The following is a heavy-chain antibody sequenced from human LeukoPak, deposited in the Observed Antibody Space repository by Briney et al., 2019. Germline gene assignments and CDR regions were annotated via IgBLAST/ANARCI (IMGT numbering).Heavy chain of an antibody. CDR2: IKQDGSEK. Sequence: PGGSLRLSCAASGFTFSSYWMSWVRQAPGKGLEWVANIKQDGSEKYYVDSVKGRFTISRDNAKNSLYLQMNSLRAEDTAVYYCARGARGDSSGWFFDYWGQGTLVTVSS. CDR3: ARGARGDSSGWFFDY. J-gene: IGHJ4*02. D-gene: IGHD6-19*01. CDR1: GFTFSSYW. V-gene: IGHV3-7*01.